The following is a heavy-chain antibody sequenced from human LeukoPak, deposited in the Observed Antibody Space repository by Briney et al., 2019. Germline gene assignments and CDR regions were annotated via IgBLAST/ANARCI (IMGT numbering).Heavy chain of an antibody. V-gene: IGHV3-64*01. CDR1: GFTFSSYA. D-gene: IGHD1-26*01. CDR3: ARASGSYYGY. J-gene: IGHJ4*02. CDR2: ISSNGGST. Sequence: GGSLRLSCVPSGFTFSSYAMHWVRQAPGKGLEYVSAISSNGGSTYYANSVKGRFTISRDNSKNTLYLQMGSLRAEDMAVYYCARASGSYYGYWGQGTLVTVSS.